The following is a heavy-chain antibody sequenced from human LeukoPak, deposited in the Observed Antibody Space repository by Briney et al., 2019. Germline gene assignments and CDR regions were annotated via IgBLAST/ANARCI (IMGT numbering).Heavy chain of an antibody. D-gene: IGHD3-22*01. CDR2: INHSGST. Sequence: PSETLSLTCAVYGGSFSGYYWSWIRQPPGKGLEWIGEINHSGSTNYNPSLKSRVTISVDTSKNQFSLKLSSVTAADTAVYYCARERGYSSGYFTSYWGQGTLVTVSS. CDR1: GGSFSGYY. V-gene: IGHV4-34*01. J-gene: IGHJ4*02. CDR3: ARERGYSSGYFTSY.